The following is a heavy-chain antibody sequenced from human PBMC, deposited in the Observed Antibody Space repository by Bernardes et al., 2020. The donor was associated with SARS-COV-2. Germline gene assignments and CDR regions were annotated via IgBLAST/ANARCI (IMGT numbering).Heavy chain of an antibody. CDR1: GFTFSNAW. CDR3: TTEVQGVSIIFYYHYMDV. D-gene: IGHD3-10*01. J-gene: IGHJ6*03. CDR2: IKSKTDGGTT. V-gene: IGHV3-15*01. Sequence: GGSLCLSCAASGFTFSNAWMSWVRQAPGKGLEWVGRIKSKTDGGTTDYAAPVKGRFTISRDDSKNTLYLQMNSLKTEDTAVYYCTTEVQGVSIIFYYHYMDVWGKGTTVTVSS.